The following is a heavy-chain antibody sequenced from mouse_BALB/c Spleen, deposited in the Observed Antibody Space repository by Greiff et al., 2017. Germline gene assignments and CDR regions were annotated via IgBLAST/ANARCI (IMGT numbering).Heavy chain of an antibody. CDR2: IYPSDSYT. Sequence: QVQLQQPGAELVRPGASVKLSCKASGYTFTSYWINWVKQRPGQGLEWIGNIYPSDSYTNYNQTFKDKATLTVDKSSSTAYMQLSSPTSEDSAVYYCTRGGFITTAKGNYLDYWGQGTTLTVSS. CDR1: GYTFTSYW. V-gene: IGHV1-69*02. J-gene: IGHJ2*01. CDR3: TRGGFITTAKGNYLDY. D-gene: IGHD1-2*01.